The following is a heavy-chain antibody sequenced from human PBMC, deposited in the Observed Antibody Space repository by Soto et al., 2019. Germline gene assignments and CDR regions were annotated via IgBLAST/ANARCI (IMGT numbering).Heavy chain of an antibody. D-gene: IGHD2-8*01. CDR1: GFTFSTYV. Sequence: EVQLLESGGGLVQAGGSLRLSCAASGFTFSTYVMNWVRLAPGEGLEWVSGISTSGTNTYYADSVKGRFTISRDNSKNTLYLQMNSLRAEDTAVYYCAKGFVGVCYHCPYYFDSWGQGALVTVSS. V-gene: IGHV3-23*01. CDR3: AKGFVGVCYHCPYYFDS. J-gene: IGHJ4*02. CDR2: ISTSGTNT.